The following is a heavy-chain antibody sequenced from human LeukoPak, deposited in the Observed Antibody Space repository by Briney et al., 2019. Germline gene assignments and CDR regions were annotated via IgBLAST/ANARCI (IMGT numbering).Heavy chain of an antibody. CDR3: AKDVSDYYDSSGQPPGDY. Sequence: GGSLRLSCAAPGFTFSSYGMHWVRQAPGKGLEWVAVIWYDGSNKYYADSVKGRFTISRDNSKNTLYLQMNSLRAEDTAVYYCAKDVSDYYDSSGQPPGDYWGQGTLVTVSS. CDR1: GFTFSSYG. J-gene: IGHJ4*02. D-gene: IGHD3-22*01. CDR2: IWYDGSNK. V-gene: IGHV3-33*06.